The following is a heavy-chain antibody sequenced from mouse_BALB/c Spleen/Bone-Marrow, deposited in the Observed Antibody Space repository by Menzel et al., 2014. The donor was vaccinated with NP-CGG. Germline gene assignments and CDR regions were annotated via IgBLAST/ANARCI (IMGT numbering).Heavy chain of an antibody. V-gene: IGHV3-6*02. J-gene: IGHJ2*01. CDR1: GYSITSGYY. D-gene: IGHD2-3*01. CDR2: ISYDGSN. Sequence: EVKLMESGPGLVKPSRSLSLTCSVTGYSITSGYYCNWIRQFPGNKLEWMGYISYDGSNNYNPSLKNRISITRDTSKNQFFLKLNSVTTEDTATYYCARDWDGYYFDYWGQGTTLTVSS. CDR3: ARDWDGYYFDY.